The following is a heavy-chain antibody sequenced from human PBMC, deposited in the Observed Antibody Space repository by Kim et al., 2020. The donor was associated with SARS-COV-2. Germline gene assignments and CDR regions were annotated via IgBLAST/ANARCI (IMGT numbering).Heavy chain of an antibody. D-gene: IGHD1-7*01. CDR1: GFTFSSYA. CDR3: AKVTAWNYVRYYYGMDV. V-gene: IGHV3-23*01. Sequence: GGSLRLSCAASGFTFSSYAMSWVRQAPGKGLEWVSAISGSGGSTYYADSVKGRFTISRDNSKNTLYLQMNSLRAEDTAVYYCAKVTAWNYVRYYYGMDVWGQGTTVTVSS. CDR2: ISGSGGST. J-gene: IGHJ6*02.